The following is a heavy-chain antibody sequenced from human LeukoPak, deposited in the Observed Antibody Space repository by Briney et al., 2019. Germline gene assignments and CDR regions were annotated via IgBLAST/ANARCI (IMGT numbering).Heavy chain of an antibody. D-gene: IGHD6-13*01. Sequence: PGGSLRLSCPASGFTFSSYAIGWVRQPPGKGLEWVSSIGGSGGRTYYADSVKGRFTISRDNSKNTLYLQMNSLRAEDTAVYYCAKVETAAAATLRGFDYWGQGTLVTVSS. J-gene: IGHJ4*02. CDR1: GFTFSSYA. V-gene: IGHV3-23*01. CDR3: AKVETAAAATLRGFDY. CDR2: IGGSGGRT.